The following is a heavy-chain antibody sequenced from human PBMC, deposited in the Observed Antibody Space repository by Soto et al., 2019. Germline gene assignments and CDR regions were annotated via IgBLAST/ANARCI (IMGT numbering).Heavy chain of an antibody. CDR2: ISYDGSNK. V-gene: IGHV3-30*18. J-gene: IGHJ4*02. CDR1: GFTFSSYG. CDR3: AKVVSGSDDDY. D-gene: IGHD5-12*01. Sequence: GSLRLSCEASGFTFSSYGLHWVRQAPGKGLEWVAVISYDGSNKYYADSVKGRFTISRDNSKNTLYLPMNSLRAEDTAVYYCAKVVSGSDDDYWGQGT.